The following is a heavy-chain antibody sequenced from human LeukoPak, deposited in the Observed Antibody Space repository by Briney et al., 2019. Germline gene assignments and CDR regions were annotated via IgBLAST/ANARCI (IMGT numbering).Heavy chain of an antibody. CDR3: ARETWIQPTDAFDI. J-gene: IGHJ3*02. CDR2: IIPIFGTA. V-gene: IGHV1-69*05. D-gene: IGHD5-18*01. CDR1: GHTFSSYA. Sequence: SVKLSCKASGHTFSSYAISWVRQPPAQGLESMGGIIPIFGTANYAQKFQGRVTITTDESTSTAYMELSSLRSEDTAVYYCARETWIQPTDAFDIWGQGTMVTVSS.